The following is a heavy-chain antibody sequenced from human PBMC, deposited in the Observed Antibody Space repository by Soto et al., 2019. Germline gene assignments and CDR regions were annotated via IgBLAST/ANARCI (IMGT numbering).Heavy chain of an antibody. CDR1: GFPFSNYA. Sequence: EVQMLESGGGLVQPGGSLRLSCAASGFPFSNYAMTWVRQAPGKGLEWVSGISGNTGHAYYADSVKDRFTISRDNSKNTLYLQLDCLGAEATAVYYCAKVPSQYIWGSYLRYYDYWGQGTLVTVSS. CDR3: AKVPSQYIWGSYLRYYDY. J-gene: IGHJ4*02. D-gene: IGHD3-16*02. V-gene: IGHV3-23*01. CDR2: ISGNTGHA.